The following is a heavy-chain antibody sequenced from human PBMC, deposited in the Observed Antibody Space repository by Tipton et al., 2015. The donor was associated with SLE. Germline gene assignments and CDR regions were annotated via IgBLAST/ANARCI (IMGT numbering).Heavy chain of an antibody. CDR1: GFTFSSYS. Sequence: LSLTCAASGFTFSSYSMNWVRQAPGKGLEWVSYISSSSSTIYYADSVKGRFTISRDNSNNTLYLQMNSLRVEDTAVYHCAKGGKIGNYYFDYWGQGTLVTVSS. J-gene: IGHJ4*02. D-gene: IGHD1-7*01. CDR3: AKGGKIGNYYFDY. CDR2: ISSSSSTI. V-gene: IGHV3-48*04.